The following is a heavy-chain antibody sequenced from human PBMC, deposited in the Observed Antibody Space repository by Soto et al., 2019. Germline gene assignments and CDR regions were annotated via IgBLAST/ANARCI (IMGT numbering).Heavy chain of an antibody. CDR1: GGTFSSYA. V-gene: IGHV1-69*13. Sequence: GASVKVSCKASGGTFSSYAISWVRQAPGQGLEWMGGIIPIFGTANYAQKFQGRVTITADESTSTAYMELSSLRSEDTAVYYCARAPTGYSSSWYFQDVWGQGTTVTVS. CDR2: IIPIFGTA. J-gene: IGHJ6*02. D-gene: IGHD6-13*01. CDR3: ARAPTGYSSSWYFQDV.